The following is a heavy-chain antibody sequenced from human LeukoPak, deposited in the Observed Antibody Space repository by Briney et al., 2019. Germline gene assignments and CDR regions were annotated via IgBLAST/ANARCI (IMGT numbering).Heavy chain of an antibody. CDR3: AGSTYGAIFFDY. Sequence: SETLSLTCTVSGGSISRGGYYWSWIRQHPGKGLEWIGYIYYSGSTDYNPSLKSRAAISVDTSKNQFSLKLSSVTAADTAVYYCAGSTYGAIFFDYWGQGTLVTVSS. J-gene: IGHJ4*02. V-gene: IGHV4-31*03. D-gene: IGHD3-3*01. CDR2: IYYSGST. CDR1: GGSISRGGYY.